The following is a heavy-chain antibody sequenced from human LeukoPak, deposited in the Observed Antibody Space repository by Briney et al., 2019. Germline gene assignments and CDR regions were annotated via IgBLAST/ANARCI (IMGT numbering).Heavy chain of an antibody. CDR1: GFTFSNAW. J-gene: IGHJ2*01. CDR2: IKSKTDGATT. Sequence: GGSLRLSCAASGFTFSNAWMSWVGQAPGKRLEGVGRIKSKTDGATTDYAPPVKGIFTTSRYDSTNTLYMQMTSMKTEDTAVYYCTTDGYYYDSSGNNWYFALWRRGPLVTVSS. CDR3: TTDGYYYDSSGNNWYFAL. V-gene: IGHV3-15*01. D-gene: IGHD3-22*01.